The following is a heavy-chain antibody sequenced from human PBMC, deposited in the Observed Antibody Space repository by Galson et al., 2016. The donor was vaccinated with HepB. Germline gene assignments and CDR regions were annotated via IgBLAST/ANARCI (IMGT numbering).Heavy chain of an antibody. Sequence: SLRLSCAASGFTFDDYGMTWVRQAPGKGLEWVSGINWSGGNTNYADSVEGRFTISRDNAKKSLYLQMDSLRTEDTALYYCARIRGRVGATTYYFDYWGQGALVTVSS. CDR2: INWSGGNT. D-gene: IGHD1-26*01. J-gene: IGHJ4*02. CDR3: ARIRGRVGATTYYFDY. V-gene: IGHV3-20*04. CDR1: GFTFDDYG.